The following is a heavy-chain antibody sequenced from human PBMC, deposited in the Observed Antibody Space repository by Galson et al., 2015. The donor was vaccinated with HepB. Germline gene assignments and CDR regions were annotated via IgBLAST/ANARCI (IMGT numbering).Heavy chain of an antibody. CDR3: ARGIVVVTAMFDY. CDR1: GGSFSGYY. D-gene: IGHD2-21*02. CDR2: INHSGST. V-gene: IGHV4-34*01. J-gene: IGHJ4*02. Sequence: SETLSLTCAVYGGSFSGYYWSWIRQPPGKGLEWIGEINHSGSTNYNPSLKSRVTITVDTSKNQFSLKLSSVTAADTAVYYCARGIVVVTAMFDYWGQGTLVTVSS.